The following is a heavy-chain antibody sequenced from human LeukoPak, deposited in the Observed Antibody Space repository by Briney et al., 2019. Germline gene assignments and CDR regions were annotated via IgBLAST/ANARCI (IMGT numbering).Heavy chain of an antibody. V-gene: IGHV1-18*01. Sequence: GASVKVSCKASGYTFTSYGISWVRQAPGQGLEWMGRISAYNGNTNYAQKLQGRVTMTTDASTSTVYMELRSLRSDDTAIYYCARDWWYGDYSIGDNWGQGTLVTVSS. J-gene: IGHJ4*02. CDR1: GYTFTSYG. D-gene: IGHD4-17*01. CDR3: ARDWWYGDYSIGDN. CDR2: ISAYNGNT.